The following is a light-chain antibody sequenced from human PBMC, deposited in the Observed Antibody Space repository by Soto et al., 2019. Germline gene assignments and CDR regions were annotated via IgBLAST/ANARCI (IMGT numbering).Light chain of an antibody. CDR1: QSISSN. CDR3: QQYNSWPLT. J-gene: IGKJ4*01. Sequence: EIVMTQSPATLSVSPGERATLSSRASQSISSNLAWYQQKPGQAPRLLIYGASTRATGIPARFSGSGSGTEFTLTISSLQSEDFAIYYCQQYNSWPLTFGGGTKVEIK. V-gene: IGKV3-15*01. CDR2: GAS.